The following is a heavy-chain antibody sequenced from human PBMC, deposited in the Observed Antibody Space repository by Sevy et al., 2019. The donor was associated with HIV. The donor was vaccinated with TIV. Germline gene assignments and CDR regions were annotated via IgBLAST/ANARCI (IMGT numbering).Heavy chain of an antibody. J-gene: IGHJ4*02. V-gene: IGHV3-23*01. D-gene: IGHD3-22*01. CDR2: ISGTYGST. CDR1: GFTFSTYA. CDR3: AKDLYYDTSLFDY. Sequence: GGSLRRSCAASGFTFSTYAMSWVRQAPGKGLEWVSGISGTYGSTYYADTVKGRFTISRDNSKNTLYLQMNSLRAEDTALYYCAKDLYYDTSLFDYWGQGIRVTVSS.